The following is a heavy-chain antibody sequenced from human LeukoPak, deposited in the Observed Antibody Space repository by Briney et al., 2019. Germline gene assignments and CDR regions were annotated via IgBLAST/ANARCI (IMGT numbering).Heavy chain of an antibody. V-gene: IGHV1-69*04. D-gene: IGHD3-22*01. CDR3: ASGYYYDSSGLIDY. J-gene: IGHJ4*02. CDR2: IIPILGIA. Sequence: GVSVKVSCKASGGTFSSYAISWVRQAPGQGLEWMGRIIPILGIANYAQKFQGRVTITADKSTSTAYMELSSLRSEDTAVYYCASGYYYDSSGLIDYWGQGTLVTVSS. CDR1: GGTFSSYA.